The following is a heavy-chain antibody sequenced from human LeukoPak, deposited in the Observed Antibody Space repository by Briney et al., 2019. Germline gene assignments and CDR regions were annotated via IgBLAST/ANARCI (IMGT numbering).Heavy chain of an antibody. D-gene: IGHD3-22*01. CDR1: GFTFSSYG. CDR2: VSSGGNS. V-gene: IGHV3-23*01. CDR3: AKDRYSDNTGHHYENEY. J-gene: IGHJ4*02. Sequence: GGSLRLSCTASGFTFSSYGMSWVRQAPGKGLDWVSAVSSGGNSNYADSETGRFTISRDNSKNTLYLQMNSLRAEDTAVYYCAKDRYSDNTGHHYENEYWGQGTLVTVSS.